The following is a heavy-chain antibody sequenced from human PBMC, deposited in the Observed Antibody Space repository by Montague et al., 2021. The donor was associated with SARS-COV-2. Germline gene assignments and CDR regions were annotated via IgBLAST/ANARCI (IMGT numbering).Heavy chain of an antibody. CDR1: GFTFTTYV. D-gene: IGHD6-19*01. J-gene: IGHJ4*02. CDR3: AREIGTSGWAGFFDF. V-gene: IGHV3-30-3*01. CDR2: FPSDGGHT. Sequence: SLRLSCAASGFTFTTYVYHWVRQAPGGGLEWVALFPSDGGHTQYADSVRGRFTIYRDTSISTLYLQMDSLRPDDTAVYFCAREIGTSGWAGFFDFRGQGTLVTASP.